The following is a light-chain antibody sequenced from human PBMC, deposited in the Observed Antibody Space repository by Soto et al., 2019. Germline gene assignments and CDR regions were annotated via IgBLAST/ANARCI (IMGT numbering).Light chain of an antibody. CDR1: QSVSNN. J-gene: IGKJ5*01. CDR3: QQYNNWPPIT. CDR2: GAS. V-gene: IGKV3D-15*01. Sequence: EIVLTQSPVTLSLSPGERATLSCRASQSVSNNYLAWYQQKPGQAPRLLIYGASSRATGIPDRFSGSGSGTEFTLTISSLQSEDFAVYYCQQYNNWPPITFGQGTRLEI.